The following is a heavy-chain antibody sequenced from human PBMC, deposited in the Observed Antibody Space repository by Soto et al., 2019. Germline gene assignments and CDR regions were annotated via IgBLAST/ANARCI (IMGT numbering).Heavy chain of an antibody. Sequence: QVQLQESGPGLVKPSQTLSLTCTVSGGSISSGGYYWSWIRQHPGKGLEWIGYIYYSGSTYYNPSLKSRVTISVDTSKNQFSLKLSSVTAADTAVYYCAGYMVRGVTPRGGSTFDYWGQGTLVTVSS. CDR2: IYYSGST. J-gene: IGHJ4*02. V-gene: IGHV4-31*03. CDR3: AGYMVRGVTPRGGSTFDY. CDR1: GGSISSGGYY. D-gene: IGHD3-10*01.